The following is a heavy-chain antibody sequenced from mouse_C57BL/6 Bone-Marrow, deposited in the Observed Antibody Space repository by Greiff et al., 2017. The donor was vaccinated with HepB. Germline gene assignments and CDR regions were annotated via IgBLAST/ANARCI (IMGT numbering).Heavy chain of an antibody. D-gene: IGHD1-1*01. CDR1: GFTFNTYA. V-gene: IGHV10-3*01. CDR2: IRSKSSNYAT. J-gene: IGHJ1*03. Sequence: EVQLQESGGGLVQPKGSLKLSCAASGFTFNTYAMHWVRQAPGKGLEWVARIRSKSSNYATYYADSVKDRFTISRDDSQSMLYLQMNNLKTEDTAMYYCVRDRGNYYGSSYWYFDVWGTGTTVTVSS. CDR3: VRDRGNYYGSSYWYFDV.